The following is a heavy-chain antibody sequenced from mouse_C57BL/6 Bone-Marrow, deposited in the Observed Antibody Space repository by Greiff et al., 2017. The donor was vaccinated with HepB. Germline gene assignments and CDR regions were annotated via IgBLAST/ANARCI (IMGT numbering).Heavy chain of an antibody. CDR3: ASGADRFAY. D-gene: IGHD3-3*01. CDR1: GYTFTSYW. V-gene: IGHV1-50*01. J-gene: IGHJ3*01. CDR2: IDPSDSYT. Sequence: QVQLKESGAELVKPGASVKLSCKASGYTFTSYWMQWVKQRPGQGLEWIGEIDPSDSYTNYNQKFKGKATLTVDTSSSPAYMQLSSLTSEDSAVYYCASGADRFAYWGQGTLVTVSA.